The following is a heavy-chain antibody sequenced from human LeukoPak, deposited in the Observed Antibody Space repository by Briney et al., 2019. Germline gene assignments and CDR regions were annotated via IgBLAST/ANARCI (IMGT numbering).Heavy chain of an antibody. D-gene: IGHD3-3*01. Sequence: TGGSLRLSCAASGFTFSSYALSWVRQAPGKGLEWVSAISDSGGSTYYADSVKGRFTISRDNSKNTLYLQMNSLRAEDTAVYYCATYDFWSGYGVGYWGQGPLVTVSS. CDR3: ATYDFWSGYGVGY. V-gene: IGHV3-23*01. CDR1: GFTFSSYA. CDR2: ISDSGGST. J-gene: IGHJ4*02.